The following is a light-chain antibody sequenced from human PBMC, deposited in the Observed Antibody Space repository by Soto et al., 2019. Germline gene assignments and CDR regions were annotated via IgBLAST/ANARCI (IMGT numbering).Light chain of an antibody. Sequence: MVMTQSPATLSVSPGDRATLLCRASQSVSIYVAWYQQKPGLAPRLLIYDASTRAAGIPARFSGSGSGTEFSLTISSLQSEDFAVYYCQQYHDWPRTFGQGTKVDIK. CDR3: QQYHDWPRT. J-gene: IGKJ1*01. CDR1: QSVSIY. V-gene: IGKV3-15*01. CDR2: DAS.